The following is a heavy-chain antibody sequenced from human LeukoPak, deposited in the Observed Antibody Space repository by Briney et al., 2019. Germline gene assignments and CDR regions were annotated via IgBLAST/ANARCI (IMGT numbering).Heavy chain of an antibody. Sequence: GASVKVSCKASGYTFTSYGISWVRQAPGQGRELIGLISYYNGNTNSAQKLQGKVPMTTDTSTSTAYMELRSLRSDVTAVYYCARHRAVGVPFHPWGQGTLVTVSS. CDR3: ARHRAVGVPFHP. D-gene: IGHD6-19*01. CDR1: GYTFTSYG. CDR2: ISYYNGNT. V-gene: IGHV1-18*01. J-gene: IGHJ5*02.